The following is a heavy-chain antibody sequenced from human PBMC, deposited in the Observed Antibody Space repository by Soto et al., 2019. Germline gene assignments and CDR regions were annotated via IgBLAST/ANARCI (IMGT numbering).Heavy chain of an antibody. V-gene: IGHV4-59*08. Sequence: SEILSLTCTVSGGSISSYYWSWIRQPPGKGLEWIGYVHYSGSTNYNPSLKSRVTISLDTSKNQFSLKLSSVTAADTAVYYCASLRGAVAVPYWGQGTLVTVSS. CDR2: VHYSGST. J-gene: IGHJ4*02. D-gene: IGHD6-13*01. CDR1: GGSISSYY. CDR3: ASLRGAVAVPY.